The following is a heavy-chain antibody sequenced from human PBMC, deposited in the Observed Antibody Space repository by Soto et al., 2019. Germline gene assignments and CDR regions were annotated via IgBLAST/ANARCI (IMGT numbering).Heavy chain of an antibody. J-gene: IGHJ4*02. V-gene: IGHV3-33*01. Sequence: QVQLVESGGGVVQPGRSLRLSCAASGFTFSSYGMHWVRQAPGKGLEWVAVIWYDGSNKYYADSVKGRFTISRDNSKNTLYLQMNSLRAEDTAVYYCARDLPNYDSSGYYSQSTHPFDYWGQGTLVTVSS. CDR3: ARDLPNYDSSGYYSQSTHPFDY. CDR1: GFTFSSYG. D-gene: IGHD3-22*01. CDR2: IWYDGSNK.